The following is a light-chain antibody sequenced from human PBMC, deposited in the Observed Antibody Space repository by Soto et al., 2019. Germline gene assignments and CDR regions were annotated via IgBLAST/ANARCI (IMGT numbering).Light chain of an antibody. Sequence: DIQMTQSPSTLSGSVGDRVTITCRASQTISSWLAWYQQKPGKVPKLLIYAASTLQSGVPSRFSGSGSGTEFTLTISSLQPEDFATYYCQHANRYPPYTFGQGTKVDI. CDR2: AAS. CDR1: QTISSW. V-gene: IGKV1-5*01. CDR3: QHANRYPPYT. J-gene: IGKJ2*01.